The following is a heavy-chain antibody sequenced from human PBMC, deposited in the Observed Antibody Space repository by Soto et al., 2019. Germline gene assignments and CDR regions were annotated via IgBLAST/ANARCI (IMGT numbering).Heavy chain of an antibody. V-gene: IGHV4-4*02. CDR3: ARDATFDSGGYYYVSWFDL. CDR2: IFHSGST. D-gene: IGHD3-22*01. CDR1: GGSISDSDW. J-gene: IGHJ5*02. Sequence: QVQLQESGPGLVKPSGTLSLTCVVSGGSISDSDWWSWVRQPPGKWLEWIGEIFHSGSTNYNPSLKSRVTMSVDKSKNQFSLKLNSVTAADTAVYFCARDATFDSGGYYYVSWFDLWGQGTPVTVSS.